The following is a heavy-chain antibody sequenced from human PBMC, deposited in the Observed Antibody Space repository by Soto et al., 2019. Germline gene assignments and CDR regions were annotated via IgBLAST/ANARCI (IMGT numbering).Heavy chain of an antibody. Sequence: GGSLRLSCAASGFTFSSYGMHWVRQAPGKGLEWVAVIWYDGSNKYYADSVKGRFTISRDNSKNTLYLQMNSLRAEDTAVYYCARPPVHITWAAFDICGQGTMVTVSS. CDR3: ARPPVHITWAAFDI. D-gene: IGHD3-10*01. CDR1: GFTFSSYG. CDR2: IWYDGSNK. J-gene: IGHJ3*02. V-gene: IGHV3-33*01.